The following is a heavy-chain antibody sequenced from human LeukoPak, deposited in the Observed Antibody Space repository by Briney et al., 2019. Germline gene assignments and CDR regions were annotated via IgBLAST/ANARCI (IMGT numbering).Heavy chain of an antibody. J-gene: IGHJ4*02. V-gene: IGHV4-59*01. CDR2: IYYSGST. Sequence: SETLSLTCTVSAGSISLYNTYYWNWIRQSPGKGLEWIGYIYYSGSTSYNPSLKSRVTISVDTFRNQFSLKLTSVAAADTSIYYCAKSDYYGASDYWGQGTLVTVSS. CDR1: AGSISLYNTYY. CDR3: AKSDYYGASDY. D-gene: IGHD3-10*01.